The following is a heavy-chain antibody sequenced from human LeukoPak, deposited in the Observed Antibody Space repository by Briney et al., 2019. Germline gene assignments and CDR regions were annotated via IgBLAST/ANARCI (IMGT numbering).Heavy chain of an antibody. CDR3: ARVIVVVPAATNWFDP. D-gene: IGHD2-2*01. CDR2: IYHSGST. J-gene: IGHJ5*02. V-gene: IGHV4-38-2*01. Sequence: PSETLSLTCAVSGYSISSGYYWGWIRQPPGKGLEWIGSIYHSGSTYYNPSLKSRVTISVDTSKNQFFLKLSSVTAADTAVYYCARVIVVVPAATNWFDPWGQGTLVTVSS. CDR1: GYSISSGYY.